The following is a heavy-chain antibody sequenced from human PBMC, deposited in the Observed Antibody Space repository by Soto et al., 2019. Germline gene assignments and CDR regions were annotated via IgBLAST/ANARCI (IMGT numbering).Heavy chain of an antibody. CDR3: ARISNSWEVDV. V-gene: IGHV4-30-2*01. CDR2: IYHSGST. J-gene: IGHJ6*02. D-gene: IGHD6-13*01. Sequence: QLQLQESGSGLVKPSQTLFLTCAVSGGSISSGDYSWSWIRQPPGKGLEWIGYIYHSGSTYYNPSLRSRVTISVDRSKNQFSLKLSSVTVADTAVYYCARISNSWEVDVWGQGTTVTVSS. CDR1: GGSISSGDYS.